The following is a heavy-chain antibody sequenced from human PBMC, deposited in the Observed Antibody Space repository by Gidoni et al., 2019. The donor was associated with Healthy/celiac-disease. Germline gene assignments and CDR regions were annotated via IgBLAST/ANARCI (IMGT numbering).Heavy chain of an antibody. J-gene: IGHJ4*02. CDR2: IYYSGST. V-gene: IGHV4-30-4*01. Sequence: QVQLQESGPGLVKPSPTLSLTGTFSGGSISSGDYYWSWIRQPPGKGLEWIGYIYYSGSTYYNPSLKSRVTISVDTSKNQFSLKLSSVTAADTAVYYCARVMSSGWHGPYFDYWGQGTLVTVSS. CDR3: ARVMSSGWHGPYFDY. D-gene: IGHD6-25*01. CDR1: GGSISSGDYY.